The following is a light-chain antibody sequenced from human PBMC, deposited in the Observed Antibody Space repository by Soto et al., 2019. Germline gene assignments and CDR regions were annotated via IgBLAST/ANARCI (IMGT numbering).Light chain of an antibody. CDR2: STN. V-gene: IGLV7-43*01. J-gene: IGLJ2*01. CDR1: SGAVTSGNY. CDR3: LLYYGGQLGV. Sequence: QAMVTQEPSLTVSPGGTVTLTCATSSGAVTSGNYPNWFQQKPGQAPRALIYSTNHKYSWTPARFSGSLLGGKAALTLSGVQPEDEADYYCLLYYGGQLGVFGGGTKLTVL.